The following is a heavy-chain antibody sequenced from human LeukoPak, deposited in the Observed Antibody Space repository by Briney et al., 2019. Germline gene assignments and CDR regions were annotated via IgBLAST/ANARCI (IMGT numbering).Heavy chain of an antibody. J-gene: IGHJ3*02. CDR2: ISAYNGNT. D-gene: IGHD2-21*01. V-gene: IGHV1-18*01. CDR1: GYTFTSYG. CDR3: ALFPADDAFDI. Sequence: ASVKVSCKASGYTFTSYGISWVRQAPGQGLEWMGWISAYNGNTSYAQKLQGRVTITRDTSASTAYMELSSLRSEDTAVYYCALFPADDAFDIWGQGTMVTVSS.